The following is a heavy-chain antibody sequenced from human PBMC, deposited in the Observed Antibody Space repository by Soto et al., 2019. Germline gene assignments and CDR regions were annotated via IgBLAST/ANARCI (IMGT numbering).Heavy chain of an antibody. CDR3: ARGITMVRGVINLGYYYYGMDV. D-gene: IGHD3-10*01. CDR2: IDPSDSYT. J-gene: IGHJ6*02. V-gene: IGHV5-10-1*01. Sequence: GESLKISCKGSGYSFTSYWISWVRQMPGKGLEWMGRIDPSDSYTNYSPSFQGHVTISADKSISTAYLQWSSLKASDTAMYYCARGITMVRGVINLGYYYYGMDVWGQGTTVTVS. CDR1: GYSFTSYW.